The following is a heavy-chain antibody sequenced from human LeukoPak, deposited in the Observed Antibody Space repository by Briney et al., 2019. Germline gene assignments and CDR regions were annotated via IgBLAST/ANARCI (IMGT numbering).Heavy chain of an antibody. V-gene: IGHV1-2*02. CDR2: INPNSGDT. J-gene: IGHJ4*02. CDR1: GYTFTGYY. CDR3: ARDRPKSYHSGTYYNPEYYFDY. D-gene: IGHD3-10*01. Sequence: ASVKVSCKASGYTFTGYYVHWVRQAPGQGLEWMGWINPNSGDTNYAQKFQGRVTMTRDTSISTAYMELSRLRSDDTAVYYCARDRPKSYHSGTYYNPEYYFDYWGQGTLVTVSS.